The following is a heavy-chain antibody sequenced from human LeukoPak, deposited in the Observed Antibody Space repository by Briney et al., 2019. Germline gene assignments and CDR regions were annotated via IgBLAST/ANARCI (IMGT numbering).Heavy chain of an antibody. CDR3: ARDSCSTSCYRGYYYYGMDV. D-gene: IGHD2-2*01. Sequence: KPSETLSLTCTVSGGSISRGGYYWSWIRQHPGKGLEWIGYIYYSGSTYYNPSLKSRVTISVDTSKNQFSLKLSSVTAADTAVYYCARDSCSTSCYRGYYYYGMDVWGQGTTVTVSS. CDR2: IYYSGST. J-gene: IGHJ6*02. CDR1: GGSISRGGYY. V-gene: IGHV4-31*03.